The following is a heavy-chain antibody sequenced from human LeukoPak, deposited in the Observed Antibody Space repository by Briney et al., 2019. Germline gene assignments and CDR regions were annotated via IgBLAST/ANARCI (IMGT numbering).Heavy chain of an antibody. J-gene: IGHJ4*02. CDR3: ARDRLGGYSYVY. CDR1: GGSISSGSYF. Sequence: SETLSLTCTVSGGSISSGSYFWTWIRQSPGKRLEYVGYIYDSGRTNYNPSLKSRVTISKDTSKNQFSLKLSSVTAADTAVYYCARDRLGGYSYVYWGQGSMVTVSS. V-gene: IGHV4-61*01. CDR2: IYDSGRT. D-gene: IGHD5-12*01.